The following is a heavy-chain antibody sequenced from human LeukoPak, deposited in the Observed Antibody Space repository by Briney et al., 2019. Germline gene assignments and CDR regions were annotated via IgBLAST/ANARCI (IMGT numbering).Heavy chain of an antibody. CDR2: ISSSGSTI. J-gene: IGHJ4*02. V-gene: IGHV3-48*01. D-gene: IGHD2-2*01. Sequence: PGGSLRLSCAASGFIFSSYSMNWVRQAPGKGLEWVSYISSSGSTIYYADSVKGRFTISRDNAKNSLYMQINSLRAEDTAVYYCAVLPYQLIAYYFDYWGQGSLVTVSS. CDR1: GFIFSSYS. CDR3: AVLPYQLIAYYFDY.